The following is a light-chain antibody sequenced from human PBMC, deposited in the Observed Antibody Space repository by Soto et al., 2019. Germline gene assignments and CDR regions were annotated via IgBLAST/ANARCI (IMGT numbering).Light chain of an antibody. V-gene: IGKV1-39*01. J-gene: IGKJ4*01. CDR2: AAT. CDR1: QSIISY. CDR3: QQSYDILS. Sequence: DIQMTQSPSSLSASVGDRVTITCRASQSIISYLSWYQQKPGKAPKLLIYAATTLQSGVPSRFSGSGSATDFTLTISSLQPEDSATYYCQQSYDILSFGGGTKVDIK.